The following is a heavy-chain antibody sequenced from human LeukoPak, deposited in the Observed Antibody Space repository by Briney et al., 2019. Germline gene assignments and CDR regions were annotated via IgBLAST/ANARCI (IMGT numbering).Heavy chain of an antibody. V-gene: IGHV3-7*01. CDR2: IKQDGSEK. CDR3: ARDPYSGSYSDYYYYYMDV. Sequence: GGSLRLSCAASGFTFSSYWMSWVRQAPGKGLEWVANIKQDGSEKYYVDSVKGRFTISRDNAKNSLYLQLNSLRAEDTAVYYCARDPYSGSYSDYYYYYMDVWGKGTTVTVSS. D-gene: IGHD1-26*01. J-gene: IGHJ6*03. CDR1: GFTFSSYW.